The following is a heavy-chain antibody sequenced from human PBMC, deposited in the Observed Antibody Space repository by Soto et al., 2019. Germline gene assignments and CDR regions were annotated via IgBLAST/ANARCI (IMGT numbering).Heavy chain of an antibody. V-gene: IGHV3-53*01. CDR2: IYSDGST. CDR3: ARDWGGNTVSYWNVDV. Sequence: VQLVESGGGMIQPGGSLRLSCAASGFTVSSNYMNWVRQAPGKGLEWVSVIYSDGSTYYADSVKGRFTISRDNSKNTLDLQMNSMRAEDTAVYYCARDWGGNTVSYWNVDVWGRGTLVTVSS. J-gene: IGHJ2*01. CDR1: GFTVSSNY. D-gene: IGHD4-4*01.